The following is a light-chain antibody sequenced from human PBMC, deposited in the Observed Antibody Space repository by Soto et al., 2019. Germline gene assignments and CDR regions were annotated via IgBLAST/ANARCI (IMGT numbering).Light chain of an antibody. CDR3: QQYRIRTPRT. V-gene: IGKV3-15*01. CDR1: QSLGSN. Sequence: EIVMAQSPATLSVSPGERVTLSCRASQSLGSNLAWYQKKPGQAPRLLIQGASTRATGVPARFSGSGAETEFTLTLRSLRPEDVGGYYCQQYRIRTPRTFGQGTRVQLK. J-gene: IGKJ1*01. CDR2: GAS.